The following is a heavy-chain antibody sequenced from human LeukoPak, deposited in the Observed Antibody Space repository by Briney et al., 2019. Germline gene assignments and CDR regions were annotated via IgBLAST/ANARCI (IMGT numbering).Heavy chain of an antibody. CDR1: GYTFTDYY. CDR3: ARDLVRGVIDFDY. J-gene: IGHJ4*02. D-gene: IGHD3-10*01. Sequence: ASVKVSCTASGYTFTDYYIHWVRQAPGQGLEWMGWINPDSGVTNFAQKFQGRVTMTRDTSISTAYMELSRLSSDDTAVYYCARDLVRGVIDFDYWGQGTLVTVSS. V-gene: IGHV1-2*02. CDR2: INPDSGVT.